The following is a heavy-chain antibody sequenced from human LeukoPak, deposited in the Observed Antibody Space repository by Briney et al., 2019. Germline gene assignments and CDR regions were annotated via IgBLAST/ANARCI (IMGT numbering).Heavy chain of an antibody. CDR2: IKQDGSEK. V-gene: IGHV3-7*03. Sequence: GGSLRLSCAASGFTFSSYWMSWVRQAPGKGLEWVANIKQDGSEKYYVDSVKGRFTISRDNAKNSLYLQMNSLRAEDTAVYYCARQGASGYSGYDPSDYWGQGTLATVSS. CDR3: ARQGASGYSGYDPSDY. J-gene: IGHJ4*02. D-gene: IGHD5-12*01. CDR1: GFTFSSYW.